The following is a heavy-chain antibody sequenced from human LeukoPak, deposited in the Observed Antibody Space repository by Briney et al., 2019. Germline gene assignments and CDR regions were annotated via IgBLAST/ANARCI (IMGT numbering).Heavy chain of an antibody. Sequence: GGSLRLSCAASGFTFDDYGVSWVRQAPGKGLEWASGINWNGGSTGYADSVKGRFTISRDNAKNSLYLQMNSLRAEDTALYYCARDTYYYGSGSSVDYWGQGTLVTVSS. V-gene: IGHV3-20*04. J-gene: IGHJ4*02. CDR3: ARDTYYYGSGSSVDY. CDR1: GFTFDDYG. D-gene: IGHD3-10*01. CDR2: INWNGGST.